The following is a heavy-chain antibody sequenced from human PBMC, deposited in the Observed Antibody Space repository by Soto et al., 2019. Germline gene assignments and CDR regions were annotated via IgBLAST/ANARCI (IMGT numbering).Heavy chain of an antibody. CDR3: TRVYGDYGKLCDY. J-gene: IGHJ4*02. CDR1: GFPFSDYS. CDR2: ISNTSTFI. V-gene: IGHV3-21*01. Sequence: PGGSLRLSCAASGFPFSDYSVNLVRQSPGKGLEWVSSISNTSTFIYYADSVRGRFTISRDNAKNSLYLQMNSLRAEDTAAYYCTRVYGDYGKLCDYWGRGTMVTVSS. D-gene: IGHD4-17*01.